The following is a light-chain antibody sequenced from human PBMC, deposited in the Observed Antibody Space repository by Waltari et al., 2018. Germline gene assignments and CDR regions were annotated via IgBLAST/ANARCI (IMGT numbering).Light chain of an antibody. Sequence: DIVMTQSPLSLPVTPGEPASISCRSSQSLLHSNGYNYLDWYLQKPGQSPQLLIYLGSNRASRVPDRFSGSGSGTEFTLKISRVEAEDVGVYYCMQALQTPFTFGPGTKVDIK. V-gene: IGKV2-28*01. CDR1: QSLLHSNGYNY. CDR3: MQALQTPFT. CDR2: LGS. J-gene: IGKJ3*01.